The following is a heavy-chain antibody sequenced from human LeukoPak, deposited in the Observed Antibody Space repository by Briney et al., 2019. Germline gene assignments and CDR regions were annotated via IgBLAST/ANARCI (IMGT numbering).Heavy chain of an antibody. Sequence: GGSLRLSCAASGFTFDNYRMSWVRQAPGKGLEWVLTVSADGGNTYYADSVKGRFTISRDNSKSTLILQMNSLRVEDTALYYCTKRVKYGGTWDHFADWGQGTLVTVSS. D-gene: IGHD1-26*01. V-gene: IGHV3-23*01. CDR2: VSADGGNT. CDR1: GFTFDNYR. CDR3: TKRVKYGGTWDHFAD. J-gene: IGHJ4*02.